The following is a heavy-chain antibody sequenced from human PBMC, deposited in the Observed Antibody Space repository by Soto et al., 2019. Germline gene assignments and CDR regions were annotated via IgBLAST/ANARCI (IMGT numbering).Heavy chain of an antibody. D-gene: IGHD2-2*03. V-gene: IGHV1-18*01. J-gene: IGHJ4*02. Sequence: ASVKVSCKASGYTFTSYGISWVRQAPGQGLEWMGWISAYNGNTNYAQKLQGRVTMTTDTSTSTAYMELRSLRSDDTAVYYCARDRGYFYQYYFDYWGQGTLVTVSS. CDR3: ARDRGYFYQYYFDY. CDR1: GYTFTSYG. CDR2: ISAYNGNT.